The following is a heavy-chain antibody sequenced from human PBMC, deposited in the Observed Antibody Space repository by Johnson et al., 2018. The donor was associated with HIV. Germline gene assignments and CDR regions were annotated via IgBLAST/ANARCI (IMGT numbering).Heavy chain of an antibody. V-gene: IGHV3-20*04. Sequence: VQLVESGGRVVRPGGSLRLSCVASGFTFEDNAMNWVRQVPGKGLEWVSGINWNGGRADYGDSVKGRFTISRDNAKNSLYLQMNSLRAEDTAVYYCAREEGTDILTRGDAFDIWGQGTTVIVSS. J-gene: IGHJ3*02. CDR1: GFTFEDNA. CDR3: AREEGTDILTRGDAFDI. D-gene: IGHD3-9*01. CDR2: INWNGGRA.